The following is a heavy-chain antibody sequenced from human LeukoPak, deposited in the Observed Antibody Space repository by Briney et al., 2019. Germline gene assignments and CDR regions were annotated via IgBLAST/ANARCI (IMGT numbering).Heavy chain of an antibody. CDR3: ARCHGSGSIYDAFDI. Sequence: GASVKVSCKASGGTFSSYAISWVRQAPGQGLEWMGGIIPIFGTANYAQKFQGRVTITADESTSTAYMELSSLRSEDTAVYYCARCHGSGSIYDAFDIWGQGTMVTVSS. CDR2: IIPIFGTA. CDR1: GGTFSSYA. J-gene: IGHJ3*02. D-gene: IGHD3-10*01. V-gene: IGHV1-69*01.